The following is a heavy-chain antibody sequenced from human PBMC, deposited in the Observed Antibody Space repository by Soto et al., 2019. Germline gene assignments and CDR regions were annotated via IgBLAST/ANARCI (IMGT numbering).Heavy chain of an antibody. CDR2: INSDGSST. V-gene: IGHV3-74*01. CDR1: GFTFSSYW. CDR3: ARVRDDWAAARYFDY. J-gene: IGHJ4*02. D-gene: IGHD6-13*01. Sequence: EVQLVESGGGLVQPGGSLRLSCAASGFTFSSYWMHWVRQAPGKGLVWVSRINSDGSSTSYADSVKGRFTISRDNAKNTLYLQMNSMRGEDTAVYYCARVRDDWAAARYFDYWGQGTRVSVSS.